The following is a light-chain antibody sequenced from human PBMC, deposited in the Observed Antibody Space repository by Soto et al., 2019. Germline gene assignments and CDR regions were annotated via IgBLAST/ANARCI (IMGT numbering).Light chain of an antibody. J-gene: IGKJ1*01. CDR1: QRISSY. Sequence: DIQMTQSPSSLSASVGDRVTMTCRASQRISSYVNWYQQKPGRAPNLLIYSASNLQSGVPSRFSGSGSGTDFTLTISSLQPEDVATYYCQQSYSTPRTFGPGTKVEIK. V-gene: IGKV1-39*01. CDR3: QQSYSTPRT. CDR2: SAS.